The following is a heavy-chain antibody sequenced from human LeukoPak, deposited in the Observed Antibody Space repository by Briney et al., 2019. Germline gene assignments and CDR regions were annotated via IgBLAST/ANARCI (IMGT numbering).Heavy chain of an antibody. CDR2: LYYGGST. D-gene: IGHD5-24*01. CDR1: GDSFSDYY. J-gene: IGHJ6*03. Sequence: SETLSLTCNVSGDSFSDYYWIWIRQPPGKGLEWIGYLYYGGSTSYNPSLKSRVTFSVDTSKNQFSLKLNSVTAADTAVYYCARGRDGYTLDYYYYHYMDVWGKGTTVTVSS. V-gene: IGHV4-59*01. CDR3: ARGRDGYTLDYYYYHYMDV.